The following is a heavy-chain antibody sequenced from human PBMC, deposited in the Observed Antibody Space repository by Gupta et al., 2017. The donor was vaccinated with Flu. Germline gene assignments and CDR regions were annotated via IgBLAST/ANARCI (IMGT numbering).Heavy chain of an antibody. V-gene: IGHV3-48*01. CDR3: ATYYDTSGYQT. Sequence: EVQLVESGGGLVQPGGSLRLSCAASGFTFSSYSMNWVRQVPGKGLEWVSYISSSSRTIYYADSVKGRFTISRDNAKNTVYLQMNSLRVEDTAVYYCATYYDTSGYQTWGQGTLVYVSS. CDR1: GFTFSSYS. CDR2: ISSSSRTI. D-gene: IGHD3-22*01. J-gene: IGHJ5*02.